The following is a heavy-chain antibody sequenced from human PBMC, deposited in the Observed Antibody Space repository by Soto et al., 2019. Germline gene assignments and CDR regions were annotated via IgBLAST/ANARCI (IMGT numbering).Heavy chain of an antibody. J-gene: IGHJ3*01. CDR2: ISYDGSNK. D-gene: IGHD3-10*01. Sequence: QVQLVESGGGVVQPGRSLRLSCAASGFTFSSYAMHWVRQAPGKGLEWVAVISYDGSNKYYADSVKGRFTISRDNSKNTLYLQMNSLRAEDTAVYYCARDHYGSGSYYWGGDAFDLWGQGTMVTVSS. CDR1: GFTFSSYA. CDR3: ARDHYGSGSYYWGGDAFDL. V-gene: IGHV3-30-3*01.